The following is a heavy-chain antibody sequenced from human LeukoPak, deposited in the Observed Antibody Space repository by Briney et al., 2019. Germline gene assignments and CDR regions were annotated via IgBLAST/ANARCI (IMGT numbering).Heavy chain of an antibody. CDR2: INPYNGNT. V-gene: IGHV1-18*01. CDR1: GYTFTSYG. D-gene: IGHD3-9*01. Sequence: GASVKVSCKASGYTFTSYGISWVRQAPGQGLEWMGWINPYNGNTNYAQKLQGRVTMTTDTSTSTAYMELRSLRSDDTAVYYCARLYGSLGYFDWSRQYYFDYWGQGTLVTVSS. J-gene: IGHJ4*02. CDR3: ARLYGSLGYFDWSRQYYFDY.